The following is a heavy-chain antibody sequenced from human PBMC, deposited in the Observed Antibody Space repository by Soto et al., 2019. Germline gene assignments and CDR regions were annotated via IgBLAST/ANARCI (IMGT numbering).Heavy chain of an antibody. CDR1: GCSFTNYL. CDR3: ARDIHISTPHSFDN. Sequence: GASVKVSCKPSGCSFTNYLSNWVRQAPGQGLEWMGGITTHTVHTMVAQKFQGRLTLTTDTSTDTAFMELMSLRSDDTAMYFCARDIHISTPHSFDNWGQGTPVTVSS. CDR2: ITTHTVHT. D-gene: IGHD2-2*01. J-gene: IGHJ4*02. V-gene: IGHV1-18*01.